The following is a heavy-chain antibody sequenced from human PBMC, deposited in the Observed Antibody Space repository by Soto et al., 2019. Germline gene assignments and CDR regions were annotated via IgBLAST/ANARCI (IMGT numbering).Heavy chain of an antibody. Sequence: SETLAITSSVSSGSFTVYYWSWIRPPPGKGLEWIGEINHSGSTNYNPSLKSRVPISVDTSKNQFSLKLSSVAAADTAVYYCARAGYRSRWYRHHYGMDVLGQRNRVTVSS. CDR2: INHSGST. CDR3: ARAGYRSRWYRHHYGMDV. CDR1: SGSFTVYY. V-gene: IGHV4-34*01. D-gene: IGHD6-13*01. J-gene: IGHJ6*02.